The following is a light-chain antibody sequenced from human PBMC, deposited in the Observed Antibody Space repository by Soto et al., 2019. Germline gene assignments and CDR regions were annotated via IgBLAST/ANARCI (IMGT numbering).Light chain of an antibody. CDR2: GVA. V-gene: IGLV2-11*01. J-gene: IGLJ1*01. Sequence: QSVLTQPRSVSGSPGQSVTISCTGTSSDVGAYNYVSWYQQHPGKAPELIIFGVARRPSGVPDRFSGSKSGNTASLTVSGLQAEDEADYYCCSYAGSYTFVFGTGTKVTVL. CDR1: SSDVGAYNY. CDR3: CSYAGSYTFV.